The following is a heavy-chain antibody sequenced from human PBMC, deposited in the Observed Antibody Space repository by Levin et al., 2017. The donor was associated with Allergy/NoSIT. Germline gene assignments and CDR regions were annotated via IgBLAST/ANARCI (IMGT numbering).Heavy chain of an antibody. V-gene: IGHV4-34*01. Sequence: SETLSLTCAVNGGSFSGYSWNWIRQPPGKGLEWIGEINPSGNTNYSPSLKSRVTISIDTSKNHFSLNLTSVTAADTAVYYCARGRAFNHWGQGTLVTVSS. CDR2: INPSGNT. J-gene: IGHJ4*02. CDR1: GGSFSGYS. CDR3: ARGRAFNH.